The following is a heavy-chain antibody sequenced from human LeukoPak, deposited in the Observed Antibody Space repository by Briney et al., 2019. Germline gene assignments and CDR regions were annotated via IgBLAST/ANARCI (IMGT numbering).Heavy chain of an antibody. Sequence: GGSLRLSCAASGFAFSSYAMHWVRQAPGRGLEWVAVISYDGSNKYYADSVKGRFTISRDNSKNTLYLQMNSLRAEDTAVYYCAREPPVYYYDSWGQGTLVTVSS. CDR1: GFAFSSYA. D-gene: IGHD3-22*01. CDR3: AREPPVYYYDS. J-gene: IGHJ4*02. CDR2: ISYDGSNK. V-gene: IGHV3-30-3*01.